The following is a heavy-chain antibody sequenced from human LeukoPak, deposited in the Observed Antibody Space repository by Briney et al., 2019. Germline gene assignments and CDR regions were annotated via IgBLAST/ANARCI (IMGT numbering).Heavy chain of an antibody. CDR3: ASGVYYYGSGSYHPGFDY. J-gene: IGHJ4*02. CDR1: GGSISSSSYY. Sequence: PSETLSLTCTVSGGSISSSSYYWGWIRRPPGKGLEWIGSIYYSGSTYYNPALKSRVTISVDTSKNQFSLKLSSVTAAATAVYYCASGVYYYGSGSYHPGFDYWGQGTLVTVSS. V-gene: IGHV4-39*01. CDR2: IYYSGST. D-gene: IGHD3-10*01.